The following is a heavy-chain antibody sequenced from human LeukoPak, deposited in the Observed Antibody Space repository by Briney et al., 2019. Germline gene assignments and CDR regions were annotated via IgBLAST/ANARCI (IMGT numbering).Heavy chain of an antibody. CDR2: IRNSGSSI. Sequence: PGGSLRLSCAVSGFTFSDSHMTWIRQAPGRGLEWVSYIRNSGSSISYADSVKGRFTTSRDKAKSSLYLQMNSLRAEDAAVYYCARDDGYGGNSGSDYWGQGTLVTVSS. CDR1: GFTFSDSH. V-gene: IGHV3-11*04. J-gene: IGHJ4*02. D-gene: IGHD4-23*01. CDR3: ARDDGYGGNSGSDY.